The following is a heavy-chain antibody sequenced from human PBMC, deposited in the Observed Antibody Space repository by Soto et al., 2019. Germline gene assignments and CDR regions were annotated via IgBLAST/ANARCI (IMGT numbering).Heavy chain of an antibody. D-gene: IGHD2-15*01. Sequence: SETLSLTCTVSGGSISSGDYYWSWIRQPPGKGLEWIGYIYYSGSTYYNPSLKSRVTISVDTSKNQFSLKLSSVTAADTAVYYCATILNCSGGSFYIRVDYWGQGTLVTVSS. J-gene: IGHJ4*02. CDR2: IYYSGST. CDR1: GGSISSGDYY. V-gene: IGHV4-30-4*01. CDR3: ATILNCSGGSFYIRVDY.